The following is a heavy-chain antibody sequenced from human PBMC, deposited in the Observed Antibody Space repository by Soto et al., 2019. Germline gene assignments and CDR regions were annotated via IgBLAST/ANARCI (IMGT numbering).Heavy chain of an antibody. V-gene: IGHV3-9*01. D-gene: IGHD3-22*01. CDR3: AKDINYYDSSGG. J-gene: IGHJ4*02. Sequence: EVQLVESGGGLVQPGRSLRLSCAASGFTFDDYAMHWVRQAPGKGLEWVSGISWNSGSIGYADSVKGRFTISRDNAKNSLYLQMNSLRAEDTALYYCAKDINYYDSSGGWGQGTLVTVSS. CDR1: GFTFDDYA. CDR2: ISWNSGSI.